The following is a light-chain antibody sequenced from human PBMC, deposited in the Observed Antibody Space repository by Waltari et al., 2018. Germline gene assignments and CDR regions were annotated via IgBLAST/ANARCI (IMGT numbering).Light chain of an antibody. Sequence: DIQMTQSPSYQSASVGDRVTITCRASQDISNSLAWYQQKPGKAPRLLLDAASRLQTGVPSRFSGNRSGTGYTLTINSLQPEDFATYYCQQYYTIPLTFGGGTKVDVK. CDR3: QQYYTIPLT. CDR2: AAS. CDR1: QDISNS. J-gene: IGKJ4*01. V-gene: IGKV1-NL1*01.